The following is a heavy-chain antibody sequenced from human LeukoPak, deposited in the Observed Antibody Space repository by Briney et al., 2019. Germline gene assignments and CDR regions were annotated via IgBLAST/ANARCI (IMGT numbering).Heavy chain of an antibody. D-gene: IGHD1-26*01. V-gene: IGHV1-69*13. CDR3: ARVSSRGSYYLPSDY. CDR1: GGTFSSYA. Sequence: AASVTVSCKASGGTFSSYAISWVRQAPGQGLEWMGGIIPIFGTANYAQKFQGRVTITADESTSTAYMELSSLRSEDTAVYYCARVSSRGSYYLPSDYWGQGTLVTVSS. J-gene: IGHJ4*02. CDR2: IIPIFGTA.